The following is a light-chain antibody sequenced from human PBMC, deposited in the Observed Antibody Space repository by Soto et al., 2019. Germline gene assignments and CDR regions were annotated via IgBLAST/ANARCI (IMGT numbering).Light chain of an antibody. J-gene: IGKJ1*01. CDR3: QQYDGSPRT. CDR1: QSLNSNS. V-gene: IGKV3-20*01. Sequence: EIVLTQSPGTLSVSPGERATLSCRASQSLNSNSLAWYQQKPGQAPRLLIYNAYNRASGIPDRFSGGGSGTDFTLTISRLEPEDFVVYHCQQYDGSPRTFGQGTKVEVK. CDR2: NAY.